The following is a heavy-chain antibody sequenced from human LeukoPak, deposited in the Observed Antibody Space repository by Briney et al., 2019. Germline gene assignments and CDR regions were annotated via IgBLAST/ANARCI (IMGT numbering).Heavy chain of an antibody. D-gene: IGHD6-6*01. Sequence: GESLKISCKGSGYSFTSYWIGWVRQMPGKGLEWMGIIYPGDSDTRYSPSFQGQVTISADKTISTAYLQWSSLKASDTAMYYCARLKRYSSSSGPLAYWGQGTLDTVSS. J-gene: IGHJ4*02. CDR1: GYSFTSYW. CDR2: IYPGDSDT. V-gene: IGHV5-51*01. CDR3: ARLKRYSSSSGPLAY.